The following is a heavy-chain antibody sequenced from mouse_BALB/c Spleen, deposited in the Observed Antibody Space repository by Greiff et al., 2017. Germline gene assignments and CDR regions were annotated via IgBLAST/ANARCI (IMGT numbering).Heavy chain of an antibody. D-gene: IGHD1-1*02. J-gene: IGHJ1*01. CDR2: ISSGGGST. CDR1: GFAFSSYD. Sequence: EVQLVESGGGLVKPGGSLKLSCAASGFAFSSYDMSWVRQTPEKRLEWVAYISSGGGSTYYPDTVKGRFTISRDNAKNTLYLQMSSLKSEDTAMYYCARHEGGYFDVWGAGTTVTVSS. V-gene: IGHV5-12-1*01. CDR3: ARHEGGYFDV.